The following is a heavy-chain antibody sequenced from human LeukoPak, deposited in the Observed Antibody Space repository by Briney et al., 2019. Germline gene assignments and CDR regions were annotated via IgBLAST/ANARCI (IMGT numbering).Heavy chain of an antibody. V-gene: IGHV3-11*01. J-gene: IGHJ4*02. Sequence: GGSLRLSCAASGFNFSDYYMSWIRQAPGKGLEWVSYISSSGFSTYYAGSVKGRFTISRDNARNSLYLQMNSLAPEDTALYFCARGKRRFDYWGQGTLVSVSS. CDR1: GFNFSDYY. CDR2: ISSSGFST. CDR3: ARGKRRFDY.